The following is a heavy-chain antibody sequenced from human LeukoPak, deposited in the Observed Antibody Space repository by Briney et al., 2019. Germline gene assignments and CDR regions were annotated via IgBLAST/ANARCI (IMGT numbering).Heavy chain of an antibody. D-gene: IGHD6-19*01. V-gene: IGHV4-4*07. J-gene: IGHJ6*02. CDR2: IYSSGST. CDR1: GGSISSYY. CDR3: SRGLVYSSGYDYGSDV. Sequence: PSETLSPTCTVSGGSISSYYWTWIRQPAGKGLEWIGRIYSSGSTDYNPSLKSRLTMSLDMSKNQISLELTSVTAADTAMYYCSRGLVYSSGYDYGSDVWGQGTTVTVSS.